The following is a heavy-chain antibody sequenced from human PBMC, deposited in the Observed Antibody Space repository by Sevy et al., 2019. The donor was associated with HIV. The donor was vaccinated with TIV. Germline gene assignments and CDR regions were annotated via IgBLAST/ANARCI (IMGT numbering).Heavy chain of an antibody. CDR1: GFTVSSNY. D-gene: IGHD6-19*01. V-gene: IGHV3-53*01. J-gene: IGHJ4*02. CDR3: ARVRGRGVAGYFDY. Sequence: GGSLRLSCAASGFTVSSNYMSWVRQAPGKGLEWVSVIYSGGSTYYADSVKGRFTISRDNSKNTLYLQMNSLRAEDTAVYYCARVRGRGVAGYFDYWGQGILVTVSS. CDR2: IYSGGST.